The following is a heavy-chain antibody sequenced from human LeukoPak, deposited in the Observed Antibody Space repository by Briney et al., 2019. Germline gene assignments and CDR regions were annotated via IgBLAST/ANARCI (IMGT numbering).Heavy chain of an antibody. Sequence: GGSLRLSCAASGFTFSGSAMHWVRQASGKGLEWVGRIRSKANSYATAYAASVKGRFTTSRDDSKNTAYLQMNSLKTEDTAVYYCTRLHSYSSSFPYYYYYYGMDVWGKGTTVTVSS. CDR3: TRLHSYSSSFPYYYYYYGMDV. D-gene: IGHD6-13*01. V-gene: IGHV3-73*01. CDR1: GFTFSGSA. CDR2: IRSKANSYAT. J-gene: IGHJ6*04.